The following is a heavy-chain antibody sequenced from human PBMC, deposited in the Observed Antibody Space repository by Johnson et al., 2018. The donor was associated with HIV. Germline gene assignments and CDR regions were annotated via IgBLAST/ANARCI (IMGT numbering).Heavy chain of an antibody. CDR3: AKDGGWTENAFDI. D-gene: IGHD1-1*01. J-gene: IGHJ3*02. CDR2: ISYDGSNK. CDR1: GFTFSSYA. V-gene: IGHV3-30-3*01. Sequence: QVQLVESGGGVVQPGRSLRLSCAASGFTFSSYAMHWVRQAPGKGLEWVAVISYDGSNKYYADSVKGRFTISRDNSKNTLYLQMNSLRVEDTAVYYCAKDGGWTENAFDIWGQGTMVTVSS.